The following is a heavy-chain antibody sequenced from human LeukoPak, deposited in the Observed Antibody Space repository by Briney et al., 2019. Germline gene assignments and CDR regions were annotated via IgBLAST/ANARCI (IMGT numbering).Heavy chain of an antibody. CDR2: MNPNSGNT. D-gene: IGHD7-27*01. CDR3: ARGHDLKTGDASRGAES. CDR1: GYTFTSYD. Sequence: ASVKVSCKASGYTFTSYDINWVRQATGQGLEWMGWMNPNSGNTGYAQKFQGRVTMTRNTSISTAYMELSSLRSEDTAVYYCARGHDLKTGDASRGAESWGQGTLVTVSS. V-gene: IGHV1-8*01. J-gene: IGHJ5*02.